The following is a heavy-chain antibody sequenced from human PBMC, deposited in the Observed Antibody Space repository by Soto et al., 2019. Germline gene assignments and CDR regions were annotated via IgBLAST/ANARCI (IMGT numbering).Heavy chain of an antibody. J-gene: IGHJ4*02. CDR1: GFTFSSYG. CDR2: ISYDGSNK. V-gene: IGHV3-30*18. D-gene: IGHD6-19*01. Sequence: QVQLVESGGGVVQPGRSLRLSCAASGFTFSSYGMHWGRQAPGKGLVWVAVISYDGSNKYYADSVKGRFTISRDNSKNTLYLQMNSLRAEDTAVYYCAKDISSSGWYYGDYWGQGTLVTVSS. CDR3: AKDISSSGWYYGDY.